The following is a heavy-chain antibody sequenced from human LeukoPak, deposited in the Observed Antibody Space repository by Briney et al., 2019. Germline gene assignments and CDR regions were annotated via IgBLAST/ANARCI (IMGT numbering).Heavy chain of an antibody. D-gene: IGHD3-3*01. CDR3: AKDYDFCSGYPHPFDY. Sequence: GGSLRLSCAASGFTFSSYGMHWVRQAPGKGLEWVAVISYDGSNKYYADSVKGRFTISRDNSKNTLYLQMNSLRAEDTAVYYCAKDYDFCSGYPHPFDYWGQGTLVTVSS. CDR1: GFTFSSYG. J-gene: IGHJ4*02. V-gene: IGHV3-30*18. CDR2: ISYDGSNK.